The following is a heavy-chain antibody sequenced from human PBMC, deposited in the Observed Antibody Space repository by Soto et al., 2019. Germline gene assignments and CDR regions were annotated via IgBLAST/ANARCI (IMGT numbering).Heavy chain of an antibody. V-gene: IGHV3-9*01. J-gene: IGHJ3*02. CDR3: AKRVKIAAAGDAFDI. D-gene: IGHD6-13*01. CDR2: ISWNSGSI. Sequence: GGSLRLSCAASGFTFDDYAMHWVRQAPGKGLEWVSGISWNSGSIGYADSVKGRFTISRDNAKNSLYLQMNSLRAEDTALYYCAKRVKIAAAGDAFDIWGQGTMVTVSS. CDR1: GFTFDDYA.